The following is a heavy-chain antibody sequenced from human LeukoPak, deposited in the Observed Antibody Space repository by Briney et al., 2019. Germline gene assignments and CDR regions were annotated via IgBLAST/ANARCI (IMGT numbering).Heavy chain of an antibody. D-gene: IGHD4-17*01. CDR2: ISHVESHK. V-gene: IGHV3-30*18. Sequence: GGSLRLSCAASGFTFTRYGMHWVRQAPGKGLEWVAVISHVESHKYYGDSVKGRFTITRDNSKNTLYLQMNSLRAEDTAVYYCAKLLRTVTTWFDYWGQGTLVTVSS. CDR1: GFTFTRYG. CDR3: AKLLRTVTTWFDY. J-gene: IGHJ4*02.